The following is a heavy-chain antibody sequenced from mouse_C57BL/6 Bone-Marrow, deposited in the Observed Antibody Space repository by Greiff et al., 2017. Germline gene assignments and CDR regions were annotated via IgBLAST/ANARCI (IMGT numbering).Heavy chain of an antibody. Sequence: VQLQQSGAELARPGASVKLSCKASGYTFTSYGISWVKQRTGQGLEWIGEIYPRSGNTYYNEKFKGKATLTADKSSSTAYMELRSLTSEDSAFYFCAREEITTVVARGYFDYWGQGTTLTVSS. CDR3: AREEITTVVARGYFDY. V-gene: IGHV1-81*01. CDR1: GYTFTSYG. CDR2: IYPRSGNT. D-gene: IGHD1-1*01. J-gene: IGHJ2*01.